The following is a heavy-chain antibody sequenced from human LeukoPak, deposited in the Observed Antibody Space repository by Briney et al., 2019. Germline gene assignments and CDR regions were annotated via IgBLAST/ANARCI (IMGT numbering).Heavy chain of an antibody. CDR1: GYTISSGYSISSGYC. CDR2: IYHAGSA. V-gene: IGHV4-38-2*02. J-gene: IGHJ4*02. CDR3: ARFTMIALFDD. Sequence: SETLSLTCTVSGYTISSGYSISSGYCWVWIRHPPGKVMEWIGSIYHAGSAYYNSSLKSRVTISIDTSKNQFSLKLSSATAADTALYYCARFTMIALFDDWGQGTLVTVSS. D-gene: IGHD3-22*01.